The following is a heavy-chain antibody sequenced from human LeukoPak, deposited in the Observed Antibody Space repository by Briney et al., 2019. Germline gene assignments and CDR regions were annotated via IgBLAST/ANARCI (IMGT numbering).Heavy chain of an antibody. Sequence: SETLSLTCAVYGGSFSGYFWSWIRQPPGKGLEWIGEINHSGSTNYNPSLKSRVTISVDTSKNQLSLKLSSVTAADTAVYYCARVHYFTSGRNVDYWGQGTLVTVSS. J-gene: IGHJ4*02. CDR2: INHSGST. CDR3: ARVHYFTSGRNVDY. V-gene: IGHV4-34*01. D-gene: IGHD3-10*01. CDR1: GGSFSGYF.